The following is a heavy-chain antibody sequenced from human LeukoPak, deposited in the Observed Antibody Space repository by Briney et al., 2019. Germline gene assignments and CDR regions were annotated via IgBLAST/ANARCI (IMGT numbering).Heavy chain of an antibody. CDR1: GGSISSSSYY. CDR2: IYYSGST. J-gene: IGHJ4*02. Sequence: PSETLSLTCTVSGGSISSSSYYWGWIRQPPGKGLEWIGSIYYSGSTYYNPSLKSRVTISVDTSKNQFSLKLSSVTAADTAVYYCARALPLYYFDYWGQGTLVTVSS. CDR3: ARALPLYYFDY. D-gene: IGHD3-16*02. V-gene: IGHV4-39*07.